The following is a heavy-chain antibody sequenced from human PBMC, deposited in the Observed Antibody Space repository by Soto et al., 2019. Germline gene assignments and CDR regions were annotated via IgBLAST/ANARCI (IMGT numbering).Heavy chain of an antibody. CDR2: ISPNNSRT. V-gene: IGHV5-51*01. Sequence: LGESLKISCKGSGYSFANHWIGWVRQKPWKGLEWMGRISPNNSRTLYSPSLRGHVTISVDKSITTVYLQWNSLKASDTAMYYCTKRLNAGSNLRPWLDPWGQGTMVTV. D-gene: IGHD3-10*01. J-gene: IGHJ5*02. CDR3: TKRLNAGSNLRPWLDP. CDR1: GYSFANHW.